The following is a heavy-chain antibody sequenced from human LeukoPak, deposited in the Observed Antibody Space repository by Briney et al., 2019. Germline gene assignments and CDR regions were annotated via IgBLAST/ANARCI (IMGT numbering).Heavy chain of an antibody. D-gene: IGHD2-2*01. CDR2: INPNSGGT. J-gene: IGHJ3*02. Sequence: GASVKVSCKASGYTFTGYYMHWVRQAPGQGPEWMGWINPNSGGTNYAQKFQGRVTMTRDTSISTAYMELSRLRSDDTAVYYCARVVPAALDAFDIWGQGTMVTVSS. CDR1: GYTFTGYY. V-gene: IGHV1-2*02. CDR3: ARVVPAALDAFDI.